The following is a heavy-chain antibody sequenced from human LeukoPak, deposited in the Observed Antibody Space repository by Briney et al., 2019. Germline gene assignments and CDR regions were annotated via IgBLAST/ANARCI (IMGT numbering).Heavy chain of an antibody. CDR3: ARESWAYSPFDS. D-gene: IGHD2-21*01. CDR1: GDSIKSTSYY. V-gene: IGHV4-39*02. CDR2: INYRGST. Sequence: PSETLSLTCIVSGDSIKSTSYYWGWLRQPPGKGLEWIGSINYRGSTYYNPSLKSRVTMSVDMSKNQLSLELNFVTAADTAVYYCARESWAYSPFDSWGQGILVTVSP. J-gene: IGHJ4*02.